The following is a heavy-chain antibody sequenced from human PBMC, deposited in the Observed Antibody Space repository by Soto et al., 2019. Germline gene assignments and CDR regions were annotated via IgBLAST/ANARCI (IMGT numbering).Heavy chain of an antibody. CDR1: GGSFSGYY. Sequence: QVQLQQWGAGLLKPSETLSLTCAVYGGSFSGYYWSWIRQPPGKGLEWIGEINHSGSTNYNPSLKSRVTISVDTSKNQFSLKLSSVTAADTAVYYCVRGLVPAAKGVATTTNWFDPWGQGTLVTVSS. J-gene: IGHJ5*02. D-gene: IGHD2-2*01. CDR3: VRGLVPAAKGVATTTNWFDP. CDR2: INHSGST. V-gene: IGHV4-34*01.